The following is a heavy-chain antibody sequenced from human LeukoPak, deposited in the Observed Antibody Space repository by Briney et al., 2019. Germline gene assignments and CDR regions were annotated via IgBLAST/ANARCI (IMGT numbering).Heavy chain of an antibody. V-gene: IGHV3-30*02. D-gene: IGHD4-17*01. CDR1: GFIFSSYG. J-gene: IGHJ3*01. CDR3: GRDPNGDYIGAFDF. CDR2: TRYDESNT. Sequence: PGGSLRLSCAASGFIFSSYGMNWVRQAPGKGLEWVAFTRYDESNTFYADSVKGRFTISRGNSKNTLYLQMSSLRVEDTAVYYCGRDPNGDYIGAFDFWGQGTVVTVSS.